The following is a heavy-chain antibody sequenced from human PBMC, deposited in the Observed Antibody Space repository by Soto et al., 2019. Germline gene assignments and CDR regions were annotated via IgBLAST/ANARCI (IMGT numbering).Heavy chain of an antibody. V-gene: IGHV3-30-3*01. Sequence: GGSLRLSCAASGFTFSSYAMHWVRQAPGKGLEWVAVISYDGSNKYYADSVKGRFTISRDNSKNTLYLQMNSLRAEDTAVYYCARDFADSSGWYFEGFAAYWGQGTLVTVSS. CDR3: ARDFADSSGWYFEGFAAY. J-gene: IGHJ4*02. CDR2: ISYDGSNK. CDR1: GFTFSSYA. D-gene: IGHD6-19*01.